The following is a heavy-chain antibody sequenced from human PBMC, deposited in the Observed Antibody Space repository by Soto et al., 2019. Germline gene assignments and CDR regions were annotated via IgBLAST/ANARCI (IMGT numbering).Heavy chain of an antibody. Sequence: QPGGSLRLSCVASGFTFSAYAMNWVRQAPGKGLQWVSGLVGSGADKNYADSVRGRFTVSRDNSKNTLYLQMNSLRDEDTAVYYCVKDLIANNGVWEAFDMWGRGTKVTVSS. V-gene: IGHV3-23*01. CDR2: LVGSGADK. CDR3: VKDLIANNGVWEAFDM. D-gene: IGHD2-8*01. J-gene: IGHJ3*02. CDR1: GFTFSAYA.